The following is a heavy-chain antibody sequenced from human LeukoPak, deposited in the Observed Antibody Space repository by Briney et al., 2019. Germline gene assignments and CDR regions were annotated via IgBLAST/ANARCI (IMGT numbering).Heavy chain of an antibody. V-gene: IGHV4-59*13. CDR3: VGRGLLRDY. Sequence: SETLSLTCTVSGGSISSYYWSWIRQPPGKGLEWIGYIYYSGSTNYNPSLKSRVTISVDTSKNQFSLKLSSVTAADTAVYYCVGRGLLRDYWGQGTLVTVSS. CDR1: GGSISSYY. J-gene: IGHJ4*02. CDR2: IYYSGST. D-gene: IGHD4-17*01.